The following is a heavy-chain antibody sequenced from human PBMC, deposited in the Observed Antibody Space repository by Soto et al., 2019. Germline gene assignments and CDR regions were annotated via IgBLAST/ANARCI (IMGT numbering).Heavy chain of an antibody. D-gene: IGHD3-3*01. CDR2: INPNSGGT. Sequence: ASVKVSCKASGYTFTGYYMHWVRQAPGQGLEWMGWINPNSGGTNYAQKFQGWVTMTRDTSISTAYMELSRLRSDDTAVYYCARDAYDFWSGYYDHTTLDYWGQGTLVTVSS. CDR3: ARDAYDFWSGYYDHTTLDY. J-gene: IGHJ4*02. V-gene: IGHV1-2*04. CDR1: GYTFTGYY.